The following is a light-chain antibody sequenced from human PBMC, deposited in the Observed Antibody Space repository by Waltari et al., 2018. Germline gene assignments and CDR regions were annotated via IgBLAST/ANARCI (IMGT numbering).Light chain of an antibody. CDR2: DVG. J-gene: IGLJ1*01. CDR3: SSYTTSTTLL. Sequence: QSALTQPASVSGSPGQSITISCTGSSTDVGAYNFVSWYQQHPGELPKLILYDVGNRPSGISHRFAASKSGNTASLTISGLQEEDEGEYYCSSYTTSTTLLFGTGTRLTVL. CDR1: STDVGAYNF. V-gene: IGLV2-14*01.